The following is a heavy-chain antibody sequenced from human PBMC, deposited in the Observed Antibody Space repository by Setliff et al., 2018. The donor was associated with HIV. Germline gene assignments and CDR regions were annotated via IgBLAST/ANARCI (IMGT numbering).Heavy chain of an antibody. CDR2: SGSGGDT. D-gene: IGHD3-10*02. CDR1: GFTLSSYG. Sequence: GGSLRLSCAVSGFTLSSYGMSWVRQAPGKGLEWISASGSGGDTYYADSVKGRFTISRDQSRSTLYLQMNSLRADDTAVYYCAADVRWPKDAFAFWGQGTVVTVSS. V-gene: IGHV3-23*01. J-gene: IGHJ3*01. CDR3: AADVRWPKDAFAF.